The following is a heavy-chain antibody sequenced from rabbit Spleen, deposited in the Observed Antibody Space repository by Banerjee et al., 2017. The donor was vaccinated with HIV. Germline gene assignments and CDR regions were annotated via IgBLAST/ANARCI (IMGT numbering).Heavy chain of an antibody. V-gene: IGHV1S69*01. D-gene: IGHD1-1*01. Sequence: QSVEESGGRLVTPGTPLTLTCAVSGFSLSNYAMGWVRQAPGEGLEWIGIITSTTITYYANWAKGRFTISRTSTTVDLEITSPTTEDTATYFCARVGGWDGLSGYYNFNIWGPGTLVTVS. J-gene: IGHJ4*02. CDR2: ITSTTIT. CDR1: GFSLSNYA. CDR3: ARVGGWDGLSGYYNFNI.